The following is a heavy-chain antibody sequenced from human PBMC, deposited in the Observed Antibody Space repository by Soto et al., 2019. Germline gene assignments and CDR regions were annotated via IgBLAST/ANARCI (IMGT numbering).Heavy chain of an antibody. CDR1: GYTFTSYG. CDR3: ARDVSGYCSGGFFLYYGMVV. CDR2: ISAYNGNT. Sequence: QVQLVQSGAEVKKPGASVKVSCKASGYTFTSYGISWERQAPGQGLEWMGWISAYNGNTNYAQKFQGRVTMTRDTSTRTVYMELRRLRFECTAVYWCARDVSGYCSGGFFLYYGMVVWGQWTTVTVSS. J-gene: IGHJ6*01. V-gene: IGHV1-18*01. D-gene: IGHD2-15*01.